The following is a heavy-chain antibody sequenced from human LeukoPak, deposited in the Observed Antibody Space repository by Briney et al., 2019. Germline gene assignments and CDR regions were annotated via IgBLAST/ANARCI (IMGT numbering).Heavy chain of an antibody. D-gene: IGHD5-18*01. CDR2: IKQDGSEK. CDR1: GFTFSSYW. V-gene: IGHV3-7*01. Sequence: GGSLRLSCAASGFTFSSYWMSWVRQAPGEGLEWVANIKQDGSEKYYVDSVKGRFTISRDNAKNSLYLQMNSLRAEDTAVYYCARVEGYSYGYLGFYFDYWGQGTLVTVSS. J-gene: IGHJ4*02. CDR3: ARVEGYSYGYLGFYFDY.